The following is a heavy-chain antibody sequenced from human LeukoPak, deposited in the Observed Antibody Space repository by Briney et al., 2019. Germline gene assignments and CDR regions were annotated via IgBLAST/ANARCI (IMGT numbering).Heavy chain of an antibody. Sequence: SQTLSLTCTVSGGSISSGGYYWSWIRQHPGKGLEWIGYIYYSGSTYYNPSLKSRVTISVDTSKNQFSLKLSSVTAADTAVYYCARDYYDSSGDLGFDYWGQGTLVTVSS. CDR3: ARDYYDSSGDLGFDY. CDR2: IYYSGST. J-gene: IGHJ4*02. D-gene: IGHD3-22*01. V-gene: IGHV4-31*03. CDR1: GGSISSGGYY.